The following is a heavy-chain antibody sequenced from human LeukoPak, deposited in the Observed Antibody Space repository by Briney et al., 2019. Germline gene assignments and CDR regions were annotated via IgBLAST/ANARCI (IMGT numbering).Heavy chain of an antibody. CDR2: IKQDGSEK. CDR3: ARDEYSYGYNTVYYYGMDV. J-gene: IGHJ6*02. Sequence: GGSLRLSCAASGFTFSSHWMSWVRQAPGKGLEWVASIKQDGSEKYYVDSVKGRFTISRDNAKNSLYLQMNSLRAEDTAVYYCARDEYSYGYNTVYYYGMDVWGQGTTVTVSS. CDR1: GFTFSSHW. D-gene: IGHD5-18*01. V-gene: IGHV3-7*01.